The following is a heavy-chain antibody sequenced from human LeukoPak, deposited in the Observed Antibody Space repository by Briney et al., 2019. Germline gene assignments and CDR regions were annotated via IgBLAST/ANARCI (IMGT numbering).Heavy chain of an antibody. V-gene: IGHV1-3*01. CDR1: GYTFTNYA. D-gene: IGHD3-3*01. CDR3: ARDRITIFGVVITPYYYYGMDV. J-gene: IGHJ6*02. Sequence: ASVKVSCKASGYTFTNYAMHWVRQAPGQRLEWMGWINAGNGNTKYSQKLQGRVTMTTDTSTSTAYMELRSLRSDDTAVYYCARDRITIFGVVITPYYYYGMDVWGQGTTVTVSS. CDR2: INAGNGNT.